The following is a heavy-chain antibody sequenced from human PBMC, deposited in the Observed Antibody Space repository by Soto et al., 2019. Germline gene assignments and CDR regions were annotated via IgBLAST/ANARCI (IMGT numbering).Heavy chain of an antibody. CDR1: SFTFNTYW. D-gene: IGHD3-22*01. V-gene: IGHV3-23*01. J-gene: IGHJ4*02. CDR2: ISGSGGST. Sequence: PGGSLRLSCTSSSFTFNTYWMHWVRQSPGKGLEWVSAISGSGGSTYYADSVKGRFTISRDNSKNTLYLQMNSLRAGDTAVYYCAKGATLIVVVIKSFDYWGQGTLVTVSS. CDR3: AKGATLIVVVIKSFDY.